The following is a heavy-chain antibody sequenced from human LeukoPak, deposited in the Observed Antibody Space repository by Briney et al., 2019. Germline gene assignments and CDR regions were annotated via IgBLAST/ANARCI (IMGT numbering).Heavy chain of an antibody. D-gene: IGHD3-10*01. CDR2: IYYSGST. J-gene: IGHJ3*02. CDR3: ARSSRITMVRGSIGAFDI. CDR1: GGFISSYY. V-gene: IGHV4-59*01. Sequence: PSETLSLTCTVSGGFISSYYWSWIRQPPGKGLEWIGYIYYSGSTNYNPSLKSRVTISVDTSKNQFSLKLSSVTAADTAVYYCARSSRITMVRGSIGAFDIWGQGTMVTVSS.